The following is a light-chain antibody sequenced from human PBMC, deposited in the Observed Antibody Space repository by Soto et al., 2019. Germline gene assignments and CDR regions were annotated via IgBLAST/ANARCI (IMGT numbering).Light chain of an antibody. J-gene: IGKJ1*01. Sequence: DIHMTQSPSTLPASVGDIFTVTCRASQSIRSWLAWYQEKPGKAPKLLIYKASSLESGVPSSLSDSGSGTEFTLTISSLKPDDFATYYCQQYNSYWTFGQGTKVDIK. CDR2: KAS. CDR3: QQYNSYWT. V-gene: IGKV1-5*03. CDR1: QSIRSW.